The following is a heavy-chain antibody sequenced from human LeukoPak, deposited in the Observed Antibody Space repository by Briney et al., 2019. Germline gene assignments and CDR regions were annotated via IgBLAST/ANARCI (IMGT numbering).Heavy chain of an antibody. Sequence: GGSLRLSCAASGFIFSTSTMHWVRLAPGKGLEWVTVISYDGNNKYYADSVKGRFTISRDNSKNTLYLQMNSLRAEDTAVYSCAREGRGGNYFDYWGQGALVTVSS. V-gene: IGHV3-30*04. CDR1: GFIFSTST. J-gene: IGHJ4*02. CDR3: AREGRGGNYFDY. D-gene: IGHD1-26*01. CDR2: ISYDGNNK.